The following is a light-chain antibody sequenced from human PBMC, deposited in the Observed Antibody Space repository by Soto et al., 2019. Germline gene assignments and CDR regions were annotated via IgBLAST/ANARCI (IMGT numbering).Light chain of an antibody. CDR2: AAS. CDR1: QGISSS. CDR3: LHYLSYPFI. Sequence: AIRMTQSPSSFSASTGDRVTITCRASQGISSSLAWYQQKPGKAPKLLIYAASTLQSGVSSRFSGSGFGTDFTLTISSVQSEDFATYYCLHYLSYPFIFGGGTKVEIK. V-gene: IGKV1-8*01. J-gene: IGKJ4*01.